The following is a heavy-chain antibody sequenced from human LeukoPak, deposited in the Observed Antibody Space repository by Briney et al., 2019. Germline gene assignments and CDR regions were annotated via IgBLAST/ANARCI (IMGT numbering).Heavy chain of an antibody. J-gene: IGHJ3*02. V-gene: IGHV1-2*02. CDR1: GYTFTGYY. CDR3: ARGDYYDRSLYAFDI. D-gene: IGHD3-22*01. Sequence: ASVKVSCKASGYTFTGYYMHWVRQAPGQGLEWMGWINPNSGGTNYAQKFQGRVTMTRDTSISTAYMELSRLRSDDTAVYYCARGDYYDRSLYAFDIWGQGTMVTVSS. CDR2: INPNSGGT.